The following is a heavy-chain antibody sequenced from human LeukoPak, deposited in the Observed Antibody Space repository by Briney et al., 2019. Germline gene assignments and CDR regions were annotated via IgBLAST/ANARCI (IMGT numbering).Heavy chain of an antibody. D-gene: IGHD5-18*01. CDR2: IIPIFGTA. CDR3: ARFPNTAMVMGLEYYYYGMDV. V-gene: IGHV1-69*13. Sequence: SVKVSCKASGGTFSSYAISWVRQAPGQGLEWMGGIIPIFGTANYAQKFQGRVTITADESTSAAYMELSSLRSEDTAVYYCARFPNTAMVMGLEYYYYGMDVWGQGTTVTVSS. J-gene: IGHJ6*02. CDR1: GGTFSSYA.